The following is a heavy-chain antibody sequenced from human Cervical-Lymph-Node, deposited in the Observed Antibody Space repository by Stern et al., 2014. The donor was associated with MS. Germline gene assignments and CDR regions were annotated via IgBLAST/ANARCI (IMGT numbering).Heavy chain of an antibody. J-gene: IGHJ4*02. V-gene: IGHV1-18*01. CDR3: ARDRDWRFDS. CDR1: GYVFTING. Sequence: QMQLVQSGAEVKTPGASVKVSCKTSGYVFTINGISWVRQAPGQGLEWMGWISANSGNTHYAQEFQGRVTMTTDTSTSTAYMELRSLRSDDTAVYYCARDRDWRFDSWGQGTLVTVSS. CDR2: ISANSGNT. D-gene: IGHD2-21*02.